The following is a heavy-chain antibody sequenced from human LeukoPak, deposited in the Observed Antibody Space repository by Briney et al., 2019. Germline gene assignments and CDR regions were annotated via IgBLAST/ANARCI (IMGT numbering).Heavy chain of an antibody. CDR1: GFTFSSYG. D-gene: IGHD3-9*01. J-gene: IGHJ6*04. V-gene: IGHV3-33*01. CDR2: IWCDGSNK. CDR3: ARDYDILTGYYHYYYYGMDV. Sequence: PGGSLRLSCAASGFTFSSYGMHWVRQAPGKGLEWVAVIWCDGSNKYYADSVKGRFTISRDNSKNTLYLQMNSLRAEDTAVYYCARDYDILTGYYHYYYYGMDVWGKGTTVTVSS.